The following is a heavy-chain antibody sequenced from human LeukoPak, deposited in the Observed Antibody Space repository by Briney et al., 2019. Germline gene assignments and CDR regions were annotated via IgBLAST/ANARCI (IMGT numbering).Heavy chain of an antibody. D-gene: IGHD2-15*01. V-gene: IGHV3-64D*09. CDR1: GFPFSSYA. J-gene: IGHJ6*02. CDR2: ISDSGGST. Sequence: GGSLRLSCSAFGFPFSSYAMHWVRQAPGKGLEYVSAISDSGGSTYYADSVKGRFTISRDNSKNTLYLQMSSLRAEDTAVCFCERGYSFGPYGMDVWGQGTTVTVSS. CDR3: ERGYSFGPYGMDV.